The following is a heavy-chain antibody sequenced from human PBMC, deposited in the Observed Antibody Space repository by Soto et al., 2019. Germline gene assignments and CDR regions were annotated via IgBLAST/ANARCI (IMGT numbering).Heavy chain of an antibody. Sequence: QVQLVQSGAEVKKPGASVKVSCKASGYTFTSYDINWVRQVSGQGLEWMGWMNPNSADTGYAQKFQGRVTMTRDTSTRTFYMELSSLRSEDTAVYYCARGPDFVNNGQGYWYFDLWGRGTLVTVSS. CDR2: MNPNSADT. CDR3: ARGPDFVNNGQGYWYFDL. J-gene: IGHJ2*01. CDR1: GYTFTSYD. V-gene: IGHV1-8*01. D-gene: IGHD3-16*02.